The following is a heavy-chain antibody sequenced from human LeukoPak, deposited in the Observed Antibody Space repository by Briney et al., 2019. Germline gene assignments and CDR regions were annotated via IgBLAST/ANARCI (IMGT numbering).Heavy chain of an antibody. Sequence: SVNVSCKASGGTFSSYAISWVRQAPGQGLEWMGGIIPIFGTANYAQKFQGRVTITADESTSTAYMELSSLRSEDTAVYYCARPDEDRGYSYGYNYWGQGTLVTVSS. CDR2: IIPIFGTA. CDR1: GGTFSSYA. CDR3: ARPDEDRGYSYGYNY. V-gene: IGHV1-69*13. J-gene: IGHJ4*02. D-gene: IGHD5-18*01.